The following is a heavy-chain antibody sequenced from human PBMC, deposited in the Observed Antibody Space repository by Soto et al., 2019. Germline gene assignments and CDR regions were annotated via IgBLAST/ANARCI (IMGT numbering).Heavy chain of an antibody. CDR1: GYTFTGYA. CDR2: INAGNGNT. Sequence: QVQLVQSGAEEKKPGASVKVSCKASGYTFTGYAMHWVRQAPGQRLEWMGWINAGNGNTKYSQKFQGRVTITRATSSGAAYREQTSLRSEDTAVYYCASAVAVPADVDYWGQGTLVTVSS. J-gene: IGHJ4*02. V-gene: IGHV1-3*05. D-gene: IGHD6-19*01. CDR3: ASAVAVPADVDY.